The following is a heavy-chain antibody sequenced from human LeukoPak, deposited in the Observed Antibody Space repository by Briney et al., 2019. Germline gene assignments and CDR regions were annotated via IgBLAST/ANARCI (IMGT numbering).Heavy chain of an antibody. D-gene: IGHD3-10*01. V-gene: IGHV3-64*01. Sequence: GGSLRLSCAASGFTLRSYSMHWIRKAPGKGLEFASAISSDGDNTYYANSVKGRFTISRDNSKNTLYLQMGSLRPEDMALYYCARVGGDYFDYWSQGTLVTVSS. CDR2: ISSDGDNT. J-gene: IGHJ4*02. CDR3: ARVGGDYFDY. CDR1: GFTLRSYS.